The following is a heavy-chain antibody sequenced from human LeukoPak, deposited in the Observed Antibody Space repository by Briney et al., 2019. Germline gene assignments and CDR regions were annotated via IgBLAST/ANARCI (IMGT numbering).Heavy chain of an antibody. Sequence: PGGSLRLSCAGSGFTFSNYWVHWVRQAPGKGLVWVSRINEDGSRTDYADFVKGRFTISRDNSRNTLYLQMNSLRTEDTAVYYCARGGSYFDISGYYFYWGQGTLVTVSS. J-gene: IGHJ4*02. D-gene: IGHD3-22*01. CDR2: INEDGSRT. CDR1: GFTFSNYW. CDR3: ARGGSYFDISGYYFY. V-gene: IGHV3-74*01.